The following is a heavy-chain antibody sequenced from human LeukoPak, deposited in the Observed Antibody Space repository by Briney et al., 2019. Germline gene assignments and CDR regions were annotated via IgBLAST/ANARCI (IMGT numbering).Heavy chain of an antibody. CDR2: ISSSSTYI. Sequence: VGSLRLSCAASGFTFSSYSMNWVRQAPGKGLEWVSSISSSSTYIYYADSVKGRFTISRDNAKNSLYLQMNSLRADDTAVYYCAREAYGAFDIWGQGTMVTVSS. J-gene: IGHJ3*02. V-gene: IGHV3-21*01. CDR1: GFTFSSYS. D-gene: IGHD4-17*01. CDR3: AREAYGAFDI.